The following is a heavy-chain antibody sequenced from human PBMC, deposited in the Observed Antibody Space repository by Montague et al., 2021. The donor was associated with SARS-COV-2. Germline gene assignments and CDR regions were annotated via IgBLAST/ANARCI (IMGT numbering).Heavy chain of an antibody. CDR2: IFHSGIT. D-gene: IGHD1-20*01. CDR1: GGSISSYY. Sequence: SETLSTCSVSGGSISSYYWSWIRQSPGKGLEWIGYIFHSGITDYNPSLKSRVTISVDMSKNQFSLQLNSVTAADSAVYYCARTEYNWNDWFDPWGQGTLVTVSS. J-gene: IGHJ5*02. V-gene: IGHV4-59*13. CDR3: ARTEYNWNDWFDP.